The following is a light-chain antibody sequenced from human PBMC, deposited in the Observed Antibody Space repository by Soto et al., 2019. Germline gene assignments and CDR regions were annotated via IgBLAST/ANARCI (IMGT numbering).Light chain of an antibody. V-gene: IGKV1-27*01. Sequence: DIQMTQSPSSLSASIGDRVTITCRASQGISYSLTWYQQKPGKVPKLLIYGASTLQSGVPSRFSGSGSGTDFTRTISSLQPEDVATYYCQKYDSAPHTFGQGTKVDI. CDR3: QKYDSAPHT. CDR1: QGISYS. CDR2: GAS. J-gene: IGKJ1*01.